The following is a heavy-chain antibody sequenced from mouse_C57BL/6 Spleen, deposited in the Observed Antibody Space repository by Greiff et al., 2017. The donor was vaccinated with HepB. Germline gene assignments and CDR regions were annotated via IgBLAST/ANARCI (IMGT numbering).Heavy chain of an antibody. CDR3: ARRWDIDY. D-gene: IGHD3-3*01. Sequence: DVKLVESGGGLVKPGGSLKLSCAASGFTFSDYGMHWVRQAPEKGLEWVAYISSGSSTIYYADAVKDRFTISRDNAKNTLFLQMTSLGSEDTAMYYCARRWDIDYWGQGTTLTVSS. J-gene: IGHJ2*01. CDR1: GFTFSDYG. CDR2: ISSGSSTI. V-gene: IGHV5-17*01.